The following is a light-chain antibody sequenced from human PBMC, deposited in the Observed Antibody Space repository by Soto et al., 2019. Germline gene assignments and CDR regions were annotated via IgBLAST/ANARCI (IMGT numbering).Light chain of an antibody. Sequence: EIVLTQSPGTLPLSPGERATLSCRASQDVSSSYLAWYQQKLGQAPRLLMYCTSNRATGIPDRFSGSGSGTDYNLTRRSLVEGDRGVSSCQQYHTCPRAFGQET. CDR2: CTS. V-gene: IGKV3-20*01. CDR3: QQYHTCPRA. CDR1: QDVSSSY. J-gene: IGKJ2*01.